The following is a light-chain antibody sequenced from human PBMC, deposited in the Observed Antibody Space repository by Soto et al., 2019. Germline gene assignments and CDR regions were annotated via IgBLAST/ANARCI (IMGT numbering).Light chain of an antibody. CDR2: GPS. Sequence: EIVLTQSPCTLSLTPGETATLSCMASQSVTSNYLAWYQQKPGQAPRLLTYGPSSRATGIPDRFSGSGSGTDFTLTISRLEPEDFAVYYCQQYGTSPWTFGQGTKVDI. J-gene: IGKJ1*01. CDR1: QSVTSNY. CDR3: QQYGTSPWT. V-gene: IGKV3-20*01.